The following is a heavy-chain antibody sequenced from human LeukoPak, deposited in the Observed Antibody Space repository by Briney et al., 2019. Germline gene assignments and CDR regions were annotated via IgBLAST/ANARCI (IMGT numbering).Heavy chain of an antibody. CDR3: ARRYCSSTSCLIDY. Sequence: GGSLRLSCAASGFAFSNYEMNWVRQAPGKGLEWVSYISSSSGVTIYYADPVKGRFTISRDNAKNSLYLQMNSLRAEDTAVYYCARRYCSSTSCLIDYWGQGTLVTVSS. J-gene: IGHJ4*02. CDR1: GFAFSNYE. D-gene: IGHD2-2*01. CDR2: ISSSSGVTI. V-gene: IGHV3-48*03.